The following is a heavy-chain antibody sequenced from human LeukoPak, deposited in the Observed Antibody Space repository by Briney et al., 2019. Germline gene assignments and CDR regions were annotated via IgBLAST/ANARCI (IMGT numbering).Heavy chain of an antibody. V-gene: IGHV3-21*01. D-gene: IGHD3-22*01. Sequence: GGSLRLSCAASGFTSSSYSMNWVRQAPGKGLEWVSSISSSSSYIYYADSVKGRFTISRDNAKNSLYLQMNSLRAEDTAVYYCAKVKEYYGMDVWGQGTTVTVSS. CDR3: AKVKEYYGMDV. CDR1: GFTSSSYS. CDR2: ISSSSSYI. J-gene: IGHJ6*02.